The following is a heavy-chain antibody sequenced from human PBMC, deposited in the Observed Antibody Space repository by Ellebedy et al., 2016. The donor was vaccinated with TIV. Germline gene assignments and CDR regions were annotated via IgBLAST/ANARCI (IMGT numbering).Heavy chain of an antibody. CDR1: GFTFSNYD. D-gene: IGHD3-16*01. Sequence: PGGSLRLSCAASGFTFSNYDMSWVRQAPGKGLEWVSLIDTDGRTTYYTDSVKGRFTISRDNSKNTLFLQMNSLRVEDTALYYCAKHWGTDGPDDYWGQGTLVTVSS. CDR3: AKHWGTDGPDDY. J-gene: IGHJ4*02. CDR2: IDTDGRTT. V-gene: IGHV3-23*03.